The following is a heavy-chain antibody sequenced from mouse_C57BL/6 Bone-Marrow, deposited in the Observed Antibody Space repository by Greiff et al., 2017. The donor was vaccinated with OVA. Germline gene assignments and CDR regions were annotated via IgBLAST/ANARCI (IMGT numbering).Heavy chain of an antibody. V-gene: IGHV3-6*01. Sequence: DVQLQESGPGLVKPSQSLSLTCSVTGYSITSCYYWNLIRQPPGNQLEWMGYISYDGSNNYNPSLKNRISITRDTSKNQFFLKLNSVPTEDTATYYCATTVVARGMDYWGQGTSVTVSS. CDR1: GYSITSCYY. J-gene: IGHJ4*01. CDR3: ATTVVARGMDY. D-gene: IGHD1-1*01. CDR2: ISYDGSN.